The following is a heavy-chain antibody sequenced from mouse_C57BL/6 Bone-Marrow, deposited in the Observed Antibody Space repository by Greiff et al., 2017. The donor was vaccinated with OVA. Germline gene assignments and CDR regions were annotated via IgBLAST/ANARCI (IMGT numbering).Heavy chain of an antibody. J-gene: IGHJ3*01. CDR3: ASAFVEGYYVPCAY. CDR2: IYPSDSDT. CDR1: GYTFTSYW. Sequence: QVQLQQPGAELVRPGASVKVSCKASGYTFTSYWMHWVKQRPGQGLEWIGRIYPSDSDTNYNQKFKGKATLTVDKSSSTAYMQLSSLTSEDSAIYCCASAFVEGYYVPCAYWGQGTLVTVSA. D-gene: IGHD1-1*01. V-gene: IGHV1-74*01.